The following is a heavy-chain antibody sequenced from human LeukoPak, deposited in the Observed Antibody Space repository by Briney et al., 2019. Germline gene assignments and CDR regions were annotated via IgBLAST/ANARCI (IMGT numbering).Heavy chain of an antibody. V-gene: IGHV4-61*02. Sequence: SETLSLTCTVSGGSISSGSYYWSWIRQPAGKGLEWIGRIYTSGSTNYNPSLKSRVTISVDTSKNQFSLKLSSVTAADTAVYYCAREYYAIVVPAAAYYFDYWGQGTLVTVSS. D-gene: IGHD2-2*01. CDR3: AREYYAIVVPAAAYYFDY. CDR2: IYTSGST. J-gene: IGHJ4*02. CDR1: GGSISSGSYY.